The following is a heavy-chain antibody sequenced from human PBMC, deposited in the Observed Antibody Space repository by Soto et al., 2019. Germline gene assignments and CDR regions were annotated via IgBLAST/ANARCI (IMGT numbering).Heavy chain of an antibody. CDR2: ISYDGSNK. J-gene: IGHJ4*02. Sequence: GGSLRLSCAASGFTFSSYGMHWVRQAPGKGLEWVAVISYDGSNKYYADSVKGRFTISRDNSKNTLYLQMNSLRAEDTAVYYCAKGRVEVATIAGFDYWGQGTLVTVSS. D-gene: IGHD5-12*01. V-gene: IGHV3-30*18. CDR3: AKGRVEVATIAGFDY. CDR1: GFTFSSYG.